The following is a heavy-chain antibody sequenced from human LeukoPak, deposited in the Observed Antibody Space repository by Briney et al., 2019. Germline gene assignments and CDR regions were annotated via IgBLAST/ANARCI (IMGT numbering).Heavy chain of an antibody. Sequence: SETLSLTCGVSGNFISRGYYWARIRQPPGKGLEWIGSIYNTGGTTYNPSLKSRVTMSVDTSKNQFSLNLSSVTAAYTAVYYCATTQGKLFDYWGQGTLVTVSS. CDR3: ATTQGKLFDY. D-gene: IGHD3-10*01. J-gene: IGHJ4*02. CDR2: IYNTGGT. CDR1: GNFISRGYY. V-gene: IGHV4-38-2*01.